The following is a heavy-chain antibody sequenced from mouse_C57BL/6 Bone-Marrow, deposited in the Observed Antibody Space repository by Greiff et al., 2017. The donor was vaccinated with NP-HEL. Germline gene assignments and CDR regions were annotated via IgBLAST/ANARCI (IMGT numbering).Heavy chain of an antibody. CDR2: ISDGGSYT. CDR3: AREGGYPYYFDY. J-gene: IGHJ2*01. CDR1: GFTFSSYA. V-gene: IGHV5-4*01. D-gene: IGHD2-2*01. Sequence: EVHLVESGGGLVKPGGSLKLSCAASGFTFSSYAMSWVRQTPEKRLEWVATISDGGSYTYYPDNVKGRFTISRDNAKNNLYLQMSHLTSEDTAMYDCAREGGYPYYFDYWGQGTTLTVSS.